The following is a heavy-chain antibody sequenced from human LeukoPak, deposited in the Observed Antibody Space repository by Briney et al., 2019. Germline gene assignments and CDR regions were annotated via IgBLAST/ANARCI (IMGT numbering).Heavy chain of an antibody. V-gene: IGHV3-74*01. CDR1: GFTFGNNW. CDR3: VSGYCSSTTCHRGAY. CDR2: ISDDGSSA. D-gene: IGHD2-2*03. Sequence: GGSLRLSCAASGFTFGNNWMHWVRQAPGKGLLWVSRISDDGSSANYADSVQGRFTISRDNAKNTVYLQMHSLRPEATAVYYSVSGYCSSTTCHRGAYWGQGTLVTVSS. J-gene: IGHJ4*02.